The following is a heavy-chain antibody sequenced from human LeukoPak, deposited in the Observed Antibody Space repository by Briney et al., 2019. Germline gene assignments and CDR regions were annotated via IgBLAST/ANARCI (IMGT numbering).Heavy chain of an antibody. Sequence: GGSLRLSCAASGFTFSSYAMSWVRQAPGKGLEWVSAISGSGGSTYYADSVKGRFTISRDNSKNTLYLQMNSLRAEDTAVYYCAKDAADCSSTSCYISESDYWGQGTLVTVSS. D-gene: IGHD2-2*02. CDR3: AKDAADCSSTSCYISESDY. CDR2: ISGSGGST. CDR1: GFTFSSYA. J-gene: IGHJ4*02. V-gene: IGHV3-23*01.